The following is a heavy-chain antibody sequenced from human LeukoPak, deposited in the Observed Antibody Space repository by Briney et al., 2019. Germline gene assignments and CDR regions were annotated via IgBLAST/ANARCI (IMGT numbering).Heavy chain of an antibody. V-gene: IGHV1-2*02. CDR2: LDPTTGGT. J-gene: IGHJ4*02. Sequence: ASVKVSCKASGYTFTGYYIHWVRLAPGQGLEWLGFLDPTTGGTSYAQKFQARVTMTRDTSISTAYMELSGLRSDDTAVYYCARRYDFWSGYPTAFDYWGQGTLVTVSS. CDR3: ARRYDFWSGYPTAFDY. D-gene: IGHD3-3*01. CDR1: GYTFTGYY.